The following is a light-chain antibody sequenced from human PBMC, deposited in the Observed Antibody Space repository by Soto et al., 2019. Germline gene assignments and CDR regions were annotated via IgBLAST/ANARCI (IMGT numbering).Light chain of an antibody. J-gene: IGLJ2*01. CDR1: RYNIGRNT. CDR3: AAWDDSLNGVV. V-gene: IGLV1-44*01. Sequence: QSVLTQPPSASGTPGQRFTISCSGSRYNIGRNTVNWYQQLPGTAPKLLIYSNYQRPSGVPDRFSGSKSGTSASLAISGLQSEDEADYYCAAWDDSLNGVVFGGGTKVTVL. CDR2: SNY.